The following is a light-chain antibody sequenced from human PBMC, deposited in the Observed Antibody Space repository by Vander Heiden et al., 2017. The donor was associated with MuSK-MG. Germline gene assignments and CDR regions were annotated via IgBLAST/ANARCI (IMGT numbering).Light chain of an antibody. Sequence: DIQMTQSPSSVSASVGDRVTITCRASQSINSWLAWYQQKPGEAPQLLIYAASTLQSGVPSRFSGSGSGTDFTLTINSLQPEDFASYFWQHYYSFRDFGQRTRLESK. V-gene: IGKV1D-12*01. CDR1: QSINSW. J-gene: IGKJ5*01. CDR3: QHYYSFRD. CDR2: AAS.